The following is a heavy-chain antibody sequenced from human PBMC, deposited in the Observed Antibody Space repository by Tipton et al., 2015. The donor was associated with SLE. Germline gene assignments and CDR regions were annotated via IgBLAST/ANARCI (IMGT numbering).Heavy chain of an antibody. J-gene: IGHJ4*02. CDR1: EYTFTGDY. V-gene: IGHV1-2*02. CDR3: ARVRVDTAMGVFDF. D-gene: IGHD5-18*01. Sequence: QSGPEVKKPGASVKVSCKAFEYTFTGDYLHWVRQAPGQGLEWMGWINPKTGVTKYAQKFQGRVTMTSDTSTSTAYMELRSLRSDDTAIYYCARVRVDTAMGVFDFWGQGTLVTVSS. CDR2: INPKTGVT.